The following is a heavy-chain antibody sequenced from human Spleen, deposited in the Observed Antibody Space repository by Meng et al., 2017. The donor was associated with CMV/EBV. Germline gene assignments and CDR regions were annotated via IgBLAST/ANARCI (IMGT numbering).Heavy chain of an antibody. D-gene: IGHD2-15*01. CDR1: EYTFSIYY. CDR2: INPRSGST. V-gene: IGHV1-2*02. J-gene: IGHJ4*02. Sequence: SEYTFSIYYDDWVRQAPGRGFGWMGWINPRSGSTKYAQEFQVSVTLTSDMSISTAYMELSGLTSDDTAIYYCTRSPSLVVPTALGDYWGQGALVTVSS. CDR3: TRSPSLVVPTALGDY.